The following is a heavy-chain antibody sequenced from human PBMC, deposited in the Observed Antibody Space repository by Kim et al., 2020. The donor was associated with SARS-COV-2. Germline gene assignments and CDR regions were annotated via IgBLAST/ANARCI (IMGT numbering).Heavy chain of an antibody. Sequence: NPPLTSRVTISVDTSKNQFAMKLGSVTAADTAVYYCARATSGSYSPFDYWGQGTLVTVSS. J-gene: IGHJ4*02. D-gene: IGHD1-26*01. CDR3: ARATSGSYSPFDY. V-gene: IGHV4-39*01.